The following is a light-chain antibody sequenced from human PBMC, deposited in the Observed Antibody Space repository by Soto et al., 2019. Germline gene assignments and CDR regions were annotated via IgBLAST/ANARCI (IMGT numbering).Light chain of an antibody. J-gene: IGKJ4*01. CDR3: QQYYSSSPT. CDR2: WAS. V-gene: IGKV4-1*01. Sequence: DIVMTQSPDSLAVSLGERDTINCKSSQSVLYSSNNKNYLAWYQQKPGQPPKLLIYWASIRESGVPDRLSGSGSGTDFTLTISSLQAEDVAVYYCQQYYSSSPTFGGGTKVEIK. CDR1: QSVLYSSNNKNY.